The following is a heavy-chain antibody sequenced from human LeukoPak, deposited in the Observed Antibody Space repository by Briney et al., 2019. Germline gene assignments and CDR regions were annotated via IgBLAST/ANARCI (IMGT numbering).Heavy chain of an antibody. J-gene: IGHJ4*02. Sequence: PGGSLRLSCAASGFTFSNYAMSWARQAPGKGLEWIGYIYYSGITKYNPSLKSRVTISVDTSKNQFSVRLSSVTAADTAVYYCARSPKINYYDTSGYYYDYWGQGTLVTVSS. CDR1: GFTFSNYA. CDR2: IYYSGIT. D-gene: IGHD3-22*01. V-gene: IGHV4-59*08. CDR3: ARSPKINYYDTSGYYYDY.